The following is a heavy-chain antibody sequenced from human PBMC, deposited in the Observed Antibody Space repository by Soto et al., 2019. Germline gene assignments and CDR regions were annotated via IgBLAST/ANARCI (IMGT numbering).Heavy chain of an antibody. CDR3: AKDVDSSGPDY. J-gene: IGHJ4*02. CDR2: ISYDGSNK. CDR1: GFTFSSDG. V-gene: IGHV3-30*18. Sequence: PWGTLRLSCAASGFTFSSDGMHWARQAPGKGLEWVAVISYDGSNKYYAGSVKGRFTISRDNSKNTLYLQMNSLRAEDTAVYYCAKDVDSSGPDYWGQGTLVTVSS. D-gene: IGHD3-22*01.